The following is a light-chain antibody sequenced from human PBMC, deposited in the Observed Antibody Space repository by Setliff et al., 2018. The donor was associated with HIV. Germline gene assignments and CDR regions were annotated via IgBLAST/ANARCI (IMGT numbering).Light chain of an antibody. CDR3: SSYAGNNNFV. CDR2: EVN. Sequence: QSVLTQPPSASGSPGQSVTISCTGTSSDVGVCNYISWYQQHPGKAPKLMIYEVNKRPSGVPDRFSGSKFDNTASLTVSGLQAEDEADYYCSSYAGNNNFVFGTGTKVTVL. V-gene: IGLV2-8*01. CDR1: SSDVGVCNY. J-gene: IGLJ1*01.